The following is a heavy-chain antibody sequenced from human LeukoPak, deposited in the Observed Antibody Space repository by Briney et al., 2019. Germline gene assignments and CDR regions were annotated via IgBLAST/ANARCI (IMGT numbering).Heavy chain of an antibody. V-gene: IGHV4-39*02. CDR3: ARDDLSSVRSSFHCSSTSCYLPITIFGVAVSETHLFDP. CDR2: IYYSGNT. J-gene: IGHJ5*02. D-gene: IGHD2-2*01. Sequence: PSETLSLTCTVSGVSISSSNSYWGWIRRPPGKGLEWIGSIYYSGNTYYNASLKSQVSISIDTSKNQFSLRLTSVTAADTAVYYCARDDLSSVRSSFHCSSTSCYLPITIFGVAVSETHLFDPWGQGTLVTVSS. CDR1: GVSISSSNSY.